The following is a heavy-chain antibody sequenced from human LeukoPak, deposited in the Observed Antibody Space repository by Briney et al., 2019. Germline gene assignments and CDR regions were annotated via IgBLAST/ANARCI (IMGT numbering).Heavy chain of an antibody. D-gene: IGHD6-13*01. J-gene: IGHJ4*02. CDR2: TYYRSKWYN. CDR1: GDSVSNNSAA. Sequence: SQTLSLTCAISGDSVSNNSAAWNWIRPSPSRGLEWLGRTYYRSKWYNDYAVSVKSRITINPDTSKNQFSLQLNSVTPDDTAVYYCARDSSSSWEPVFDYWGQGTLITVSS. V-gene: IGHV6-1*01. CDR3: ARDSSSSWEPVFDY.